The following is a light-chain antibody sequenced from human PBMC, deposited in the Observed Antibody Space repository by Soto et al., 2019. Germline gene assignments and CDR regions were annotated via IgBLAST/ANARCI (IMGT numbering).Light chain of an antibody. CDR2: GVT. CDR3: SSYSTSYTWV. J-gene: IGLJ3*02. CDR1: SSDIGNQNF. V-gene: IGLV2-14*01. Sequence: QSALTQPASVSGSPGQSITISCTGTSSDIGNQNFVSWHQQRPGKAPKFIIYGVTNRPSGVSNRFSGSKSGNTASLTISGLQADDEADYYCSSYSTSYTWVFGGGTKLTVL.